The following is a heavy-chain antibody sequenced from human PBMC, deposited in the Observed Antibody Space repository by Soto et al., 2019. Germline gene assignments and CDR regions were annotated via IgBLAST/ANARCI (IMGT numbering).Heavy chain of an antibody. J-gene: IGHJ4*02. CDR2: ISGSGGST. Sequence: EVQLLESGGGLVQPGGSLRLSCAASGFTFSSYAMSWVRQAPGKGLEWVSAISGSGGSTYYADSVKGRFTISRDNSKNTLYLQMNSLRAEDTAVYYCAKDSHDSSVFFGTTDYWGQGTLVTVSS. D-gene: IGHD3-22*01. V-gene: IGHV3-23*01. CDR1: GFTFSSYA. CDR3: AKDSHDSSVFFGTTDY.